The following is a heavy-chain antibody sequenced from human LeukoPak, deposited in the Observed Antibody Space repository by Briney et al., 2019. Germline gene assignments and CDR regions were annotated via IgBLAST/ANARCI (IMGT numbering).Heavy chain of an antibody. CDR3: ARDAVGYMDV. J-gene: IGHJ6*03. CDR2: ISYDGSNK. Sequence: GGSLRLSCAASGFTFSSYAMHWVRQAPGKGLEWVAVISYDGSNKYYADSVKGRITISRDNSKNTLYLQMNSLRAEDTAVYYCARDAVGYMDVWGKGTTVTVSS. CDR1: GFTFSSYA. V-gene: IGHV3-30-3*01. D-gene: IGHD2-15*01.